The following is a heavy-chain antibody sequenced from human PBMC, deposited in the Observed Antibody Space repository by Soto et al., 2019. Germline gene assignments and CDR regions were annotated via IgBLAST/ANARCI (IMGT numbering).Heavy chain of an antibody. V-gene: IGHV3-7*03. CDR3: ARDLKGENNWNYGDAFDI. CDR2: IKPDGSDK. Sequence: GGSLRLSCGTSGFIFSSHWMTWVRQAPGKGLEWVADIKPDGSDKHYVDSVKGRFTISRDNAEHSLYLQMSSLRAEDTAVYYCARDLKGENNWNYGDAFDIWGQGTMVTVSS. J-gene: IGHJ3*02. D-gene: IGHD1-7*01. CDR1: GFIFSSHW.